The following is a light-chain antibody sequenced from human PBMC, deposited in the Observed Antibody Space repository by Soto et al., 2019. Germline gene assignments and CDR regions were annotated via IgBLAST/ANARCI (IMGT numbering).Light chain of an antibody. CDR2: SND. CDR1: SSNIGRSS. V-gene: IGLV1-44*01. J-gene: IGLJ1*01. CDR3: SAWDDSLNGLYV. Sequence: QSVLTQAPPASGTPGQRVTISCSGSSSNIGRSSVNWYQHLPGTAPKLLIYSNDRRPSGVPERFSGSKSGTSASLAISGLQSEDEADYYCSAWDDSLNGLYVFGTGTKVTVL.